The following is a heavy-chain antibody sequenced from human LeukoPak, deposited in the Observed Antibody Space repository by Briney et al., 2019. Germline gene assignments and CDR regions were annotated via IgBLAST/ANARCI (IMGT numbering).Heavy chain of an antibody. CDR3: ARTTSTMVRGVLDY. J-gene: IGHJ4*02. D-gene: IGHD3-10*01. V-gene: IGHV1-18*01. CDR2: ITAYNGNR. Sequence: EASVKVSCKTSGYTFSNYGISWVRQAPGQGLEWMGWITAYNGNRLYAQRFQGRVTMTTDTSTSTAYMELRSLRSDDTAVYYCARTTSTMVRGVLDYWGQGTLVTVSS. CDR1: GYTFSNYG.